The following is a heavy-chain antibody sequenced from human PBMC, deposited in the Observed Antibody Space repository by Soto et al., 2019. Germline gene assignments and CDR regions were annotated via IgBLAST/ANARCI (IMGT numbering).Heavy chain of an antibody. CDR1: GFSFTSYV. D-gene: IGHD6-6*01. CDR3: ARADSSSSGAYYYYYGMDV. Sequence: GGSLRLSCAASGFSFTSYVMSWVRLAPGKGLEWVSSISGSGANTYYADSVKGRFTISRDNSKNTLYLQMNSLRAEDTAIFFCARADSSSSGAYYYYYGMDVWGQGTTVTVSS. V-gene: IGHV3-23*01. CDR2: ISGSGANT. J-gene: IGHJ6*02.